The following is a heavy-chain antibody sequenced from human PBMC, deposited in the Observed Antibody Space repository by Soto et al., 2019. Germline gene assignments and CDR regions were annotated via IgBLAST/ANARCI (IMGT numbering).Heavy chain of an antibody. Sequence: PSETLSLTCTVSGGSISSSSYYWGWIRQPPGKGLEWIGSTYYSGSTYYNPSLKSRVTISVDTSKNQFSLKLSSVTAADTAVYYCPRHDTIFGVVIIVQSGWFDPWGQGTLVTVSS. D-gene: IGHD3-3*01. CDR2: TYYSGST. CDR3: PRHDTIFGVVIIVQSGWFDP. V-gene: IGHV4-39*01. J-gene: IGHJ5*02. CDR1: GGSISSSSYY.